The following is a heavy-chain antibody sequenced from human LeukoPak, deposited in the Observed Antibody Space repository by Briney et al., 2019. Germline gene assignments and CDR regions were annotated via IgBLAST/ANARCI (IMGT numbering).Heavy chain of an antibody. V-gene: IGHV3-7*03. Sequence: GESLRLSCAASGFTFSRYWMSWVRQTPGKGLEWVANIKEDGGEKYYVDSVKGRFTISRDNAKSSLFLQMNSLRTEDTAVYYCATTRGFDYWGQGTLVTASS. D-gene: IGHD1-1*01. CDR2: IKEDGGEK. J-gene: IGHJ4*02. CDR3: ATTRGFDY. CDR1: GFTFSRYW.